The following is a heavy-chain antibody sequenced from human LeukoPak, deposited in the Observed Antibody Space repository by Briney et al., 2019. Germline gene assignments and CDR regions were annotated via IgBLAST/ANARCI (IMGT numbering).Heavy chain of an antibody. J-gene: IGHJ6*03. CDR3: ATGFFYYYYMDV. Sequence: GGSLRLSCAASGFTFSSYGMSWVRQAPGKGLEWVANIKQDGSEKYYVDSVKGRFTISRDNAKNSLYLQLSSLRAEDTAVYYCATGFFYYYYMDVWGRGTTVTVSS. CDR1: GFTFSSYG. V-gene: IGHV3-7*01. D-gene: IGHD3-10*01. CDR2: IKQDGSEK.